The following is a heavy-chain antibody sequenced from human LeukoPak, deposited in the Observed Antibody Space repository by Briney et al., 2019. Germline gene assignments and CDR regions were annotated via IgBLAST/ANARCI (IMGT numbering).Heavy chain of an antibody. D-gene: IGHD3-22*01. CDR2: IIPILGIA. J-gene: IGHJ4*02. Sequence: GASVKVSCKASGGTFSSYAISWVRQAPGQGLEWMGRIIPILGIANYVQKFQGRDTITADKSTSTAYMELSSLRSEDTAVYYCARGEGGYDSSGYYPFDYWGQGTLVTVSS. CDR3: ARGEGGYDSSGYYPFDY. V-gene: IGHV1-69*04. CDR1: GGTFSSYA.